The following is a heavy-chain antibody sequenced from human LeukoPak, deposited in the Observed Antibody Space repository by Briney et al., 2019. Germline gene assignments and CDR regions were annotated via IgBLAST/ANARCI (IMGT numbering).Heavy chain of an antibody. J-gene: IGHJ4*02. V-gene: IGHV4-39*01. Sequence: SETLSLTCTVSGGPISSSRYYWGWIRQPPGKGLEWIGSFSYSGNTYYNPSLKSRVTMSVDTSKNQFSLRLSFVTGADTAVYYCARLSPYLGSGSSAFPDDFWGQGTLVTVSS. CDR1: GGPISSSRYY. D-gene: IGHD3-10*01. CDR3: ARLSPYLGSGSSAFPDDF. CDR2: FSYSGNT.